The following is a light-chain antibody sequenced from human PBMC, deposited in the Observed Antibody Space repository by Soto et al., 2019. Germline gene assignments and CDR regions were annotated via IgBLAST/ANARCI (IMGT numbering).Light chain of an antibody. V-gene: IGKV1-5*03. Sequence: DIPMTQSPSTLSASVGDRVTITCRASQSISNWLAWHQQKPGKAPKLLIYKASSLESGVPSRFSGSGSGTVFTLTISSLQPDDFATYYCQQYYSYRAFGQGTKVEIK. J-gene: IGKJ1*01. CDR1: QSISNW. CDR3: QQYYSYRA. CDR2: KAS.